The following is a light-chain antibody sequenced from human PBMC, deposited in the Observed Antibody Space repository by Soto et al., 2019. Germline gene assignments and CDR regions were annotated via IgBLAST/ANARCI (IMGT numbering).Light chain of an antibody. J-gene: IGKJ1*01. Sequence: EIVLTQSPGTLSLSPGERATLSCRASQSVSSSYLAWYQQKPGQAPRLLIYGASSRATGIPDRFSGSGSGADFSLTISRLEPEEFAVYYCQQYGSPPWTSSQGTQVEIK. CDR1: QSVSSSY. V-gene: IGKV3-20*01. CDR3: QQYGSPPWT. CDR2: GAS.